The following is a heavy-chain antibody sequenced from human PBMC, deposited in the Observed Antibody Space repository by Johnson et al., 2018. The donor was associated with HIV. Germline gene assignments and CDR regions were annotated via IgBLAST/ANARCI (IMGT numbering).Heavy chain of an antibody. CDR1: GFTFSDAW. CDR3: AREVAGDYCDSPGAFDI. V-gene: IGHV3-15*01. D-gene: IGHD4-17*01. Sequence: VQLVESGGDLVKPGGSLRLSCAASGFTFSDAWMNWVRQAPGKGLEWVGRVKSKTDGGTTDYAAPVKGRFTIPRDDSKNTLYLQMNSLRAEDTAVYYCAREVAGDYCDSPGAFDIWGQGTMVTVSS. CDR2: VKSKTDGGTT. J-gene: IGHJ3*02.